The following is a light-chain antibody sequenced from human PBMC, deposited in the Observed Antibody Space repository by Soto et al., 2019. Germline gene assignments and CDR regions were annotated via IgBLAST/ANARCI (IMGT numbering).Light chain of an antibody. CDR3: CSYAGSYTLV. Sequence: QSALTQPRSVSGSPGQSVTISCTGTSSDVGGYNYVSWYQQHPGKAPKLMIYDVSKRPSGVPDRFSGSKSGNTVPLTISGLQAEDEADYYCCSYAGSYTLVFGGGTKLTVL. J-gene: IGLJ2*01. CDR1: SSDVGGYNY. V-gene: IGLV2-11*01. CDR2: DVS.